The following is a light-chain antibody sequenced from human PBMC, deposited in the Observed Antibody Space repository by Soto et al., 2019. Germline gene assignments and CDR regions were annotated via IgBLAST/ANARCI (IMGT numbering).Light chain of an antibody. CDR3: ATWDRSLSVGV. CDR2: DND. J-gene: IGLJ2*01. Sequence: QSVLTHPPSVSAAPGQKVTISCSGRSSNIGNNYVFWYQQLPGTAPKLLIYDNDKRPSGIPDRFSGSKSGTSATLGITGLQTGDEADYYCATWDRSLSVGVFGGGTKLTVL. V-gene: IGLV1-51*01. CDR1: SSNIGNNY.